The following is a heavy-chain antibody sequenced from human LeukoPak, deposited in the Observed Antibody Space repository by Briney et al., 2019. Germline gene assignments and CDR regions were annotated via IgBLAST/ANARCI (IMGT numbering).Heavy chain of an antibody. CDR1: GFTFSSYS. D-gene: IGHD1-26*01. J-gene: IGHJ4*02. V-gene: IGHV3-21*01. CDR3: AKGGSRGTHYGDS. Sequence: GGSLLLSCAASGFTFSSYSMNWVRRAPGKGLEWVSSISSSSSYIYYADSVKGRFTISRDNAKNSLYLQMNSLRAEDTAVYYCAKGGSRGTHYGDSWGQGTLVTVSS. CDR2: ISSSSSYI.